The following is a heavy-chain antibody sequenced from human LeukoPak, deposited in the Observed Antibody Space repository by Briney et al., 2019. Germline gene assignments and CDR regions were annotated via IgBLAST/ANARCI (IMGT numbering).Heavy chain of an antibody. CDR1: GGSISSGSYY. D-gene: IGHD3-3*01. Sequence: SETLSLTCTVSGGSISSGSYYWGWIHQPPGKGLEWIGSIYYSGSTYYKPSLKSRVTISVDTSKNQFSLKLSSVTAADTAVYYCARAGTDHFGVVFHLDYWGQGTLVTVSS. J-gene: IGHJ4*02. CDR2: IYYSGST. CDR3: ARAGTDHFGVVFHLDY. V-gene: IGHV4-39*07.